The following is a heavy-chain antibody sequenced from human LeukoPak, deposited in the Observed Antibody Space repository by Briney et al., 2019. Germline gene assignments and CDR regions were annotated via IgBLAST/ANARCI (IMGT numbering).Heavy chain of an antibody. CDR3: ARLPGRYYGSGSPNWYFDL. CDR1: GFTFSSYG. D-gene: IGHD3-10*01. V-gene: IGHV3-30*03. J-gene: IGHJ2*01. CDR2: IAYDGSNK. Sequence: GRSLRLSCAASGFTFSSYGMHWVRQAPGKGLEWVAVIAYDGSNKYYADSVKGRFTISRDNSKNTLYLQMNSLRAEDTAVYYCARLPGRYYGSGSPNWYFDLWGRGTLLTVSS.